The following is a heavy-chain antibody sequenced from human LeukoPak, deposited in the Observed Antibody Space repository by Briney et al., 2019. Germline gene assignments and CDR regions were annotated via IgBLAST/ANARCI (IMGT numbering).Heavy chain of an antibody. CDR3: ARRISSSFDY. Sequence: ASVKVSCKASGYTFDRYALNWVRQAPGQGLEWMGWISAYNGNTNYAQKLQGRVTMTTDTSTSTAYMELRSLRSDDTAVYYCARRISSSFDYWGQGTLVTVSS. CDR2: ISAYNGNT. D-gene: IGHD6-6*01. V-gene: IGHV1-18*01. J-gene: IGHJ4*02. CDR1: GYTFDRYA.